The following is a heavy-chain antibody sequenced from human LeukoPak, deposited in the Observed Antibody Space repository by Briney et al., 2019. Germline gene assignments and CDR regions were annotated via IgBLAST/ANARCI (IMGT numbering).Heavy chain of an antibody. CDR1: GFTFSSYA. D-gene: IGHD6-6*01. CDR2: ISGSGFT. CDR3: ARGLYSSSP. Sequence: GGSLRLSCAASGFTFSSYAMSWVRQAPGRGLEWVSAISGSGFTYYSDSVKGRFTISRDNSKNTLYLQMNSLRAEDTAVYYCARGLYSSSPWGQGTLVTVSS. V-gene: IGHV3-23*01. J-gene: IGHJ4*02.